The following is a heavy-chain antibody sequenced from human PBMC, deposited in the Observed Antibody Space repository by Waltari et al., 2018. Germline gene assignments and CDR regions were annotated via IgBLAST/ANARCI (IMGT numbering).Heavy chain of an antibody. Sequence: QVQLQQWGAGLLKPSETLSLTCGVYGGSFSGYYWSWIRQPPGKGVEWIGEINHSGSTNYNPSLKSRVTISVDMSKNQFSLKLSSVTAADTAVYYCARWGRGFTIFGVVIIGSHFDYWGQGTLVTVSS. CDR3: ARWGRGFTIFGVVIIGSHFDY. CDR2: INHSGST. D-gene: IGHD3-3*01. V-gene: IGHV4-34*01. J-gene: IGHJ4*02. CDR1: GGSFSGYY.